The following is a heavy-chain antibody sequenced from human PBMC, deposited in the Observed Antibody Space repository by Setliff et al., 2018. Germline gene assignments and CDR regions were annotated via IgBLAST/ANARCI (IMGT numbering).Heavy chain of an antibody. Sequence: SETLSLTCTVSGGSISSSTYYWGWIRQPPGKGLEWIGTIYYSGSTYYNPSLKSRVTISIDMVYLQMNSLKTEDTAVYYCGTPEVDCNSTNCDISFEYWGQGTLVTVSS. V-gene: IGHV4-39*07. J-gene: IGHJ4*02. CDR3: GTPEVDCNSTNCDISFEY. CDR2: IYYSGST. D-gene: IGHD2-2*01. CDR1: GGSISSSTYY.